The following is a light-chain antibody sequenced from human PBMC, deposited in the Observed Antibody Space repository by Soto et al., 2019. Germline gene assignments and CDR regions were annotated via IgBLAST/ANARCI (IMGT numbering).Light chain of an antibody. CDR2: EVN. Sequence: QSALTQPPSASGSPGQSVTISCPGTSNDVGVYDFVSWYRQHPGKAPKLMIFEVNKRPSGVPDRFSGSKSGNTASLTISGLQAEDEADYYCSSYAGSNNLVFGGGTKLTVL. CDR1: SNDVGVYDF. CDR3: SSYAGSNNLV. V-gene: IGLV2-8*01. J-gene: IGLJ2*01.